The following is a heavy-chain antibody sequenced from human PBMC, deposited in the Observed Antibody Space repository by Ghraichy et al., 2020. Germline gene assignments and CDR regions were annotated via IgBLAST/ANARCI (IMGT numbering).Heavy chain of an antibody. CDR3: ARDSNGYGWGAADY. J-gene: IGHJ4*02. Sequence: GESLNISCAASGFTFSDYYMSWIRQAPGKGLEWVSYISSSGSTIYYADSVKGQFTISRDNAKNSLYLQMNSLRAEDTAVYYCARDSNGYGWGAADYWGQGTLVTVSS. CDR2: ISSSGSTI. CDR1: GFTFSDYY. D-gene: IGHD3-16*01. V-gene: IGHV3-11*01.